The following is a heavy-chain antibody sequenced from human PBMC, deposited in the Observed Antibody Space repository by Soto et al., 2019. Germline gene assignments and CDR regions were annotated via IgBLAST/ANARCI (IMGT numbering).Heavy chain of an antibody. CDR2: ISIRGGDE. D-gene: IGHD1-1*01. CDR1: GFTFSSYA. V-gene: IGHV3-30*03. J-gene: IGHJ4*02. Sequence: QVQLVESGGGVVQPGKSLRLSCAASGFTFSSYAMHWARQAPGKGLEWVTVISIRGGDEYYAESVRGRFTISRDDSKNTVYLQMDSLRVEARAVYYCARGTIVARQHLDYWGQGTLVTVSS. CDR3: ARGTIVARQHLDY.